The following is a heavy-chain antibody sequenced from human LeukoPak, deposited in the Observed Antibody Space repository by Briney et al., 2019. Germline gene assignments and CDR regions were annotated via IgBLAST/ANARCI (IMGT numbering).Heavy chain of an antibody. Sequence: GGALRLSCAAPGFTFSSYEMNWVRQAPGKGLEWVSYISSSGSTIYYADSVKGRFTISRDNAKNSLYLQMNSLRDEDTAVYYCATLGRVVVVVAATQSWFDPWGQGTLVTVSS. CDR2: ISSSGSTI. V-gene: IGHV3-48*03. J-gene: IGHJ5*02. CDR1: GFTFSSYE. D-gene: IGHD2-15*01. CDR3: ATLGRVVVVVAATQSWFDP.